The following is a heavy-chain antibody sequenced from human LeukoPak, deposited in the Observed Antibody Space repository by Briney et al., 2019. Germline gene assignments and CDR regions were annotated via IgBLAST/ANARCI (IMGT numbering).Heavy chain of an antibody. CDR2: ILHDGSNK. Sequence: PGKSLRLSCAASGFTFSSYAMHWVRQAPRQGLEWVAFILHDGSNKYYGDSVKGRFTISRDNSKNTLYLQMNSLRAEDTAVYYCARGLDVPTAITFEYWGQGTLVTASS. CDR1: GFTFSSYA. D-gene: IGHD2-2*02. V-gene: IGHV3-30*04. CDR3: ARGLDVPTAITFEY. J-gene: IGHJ4*02.